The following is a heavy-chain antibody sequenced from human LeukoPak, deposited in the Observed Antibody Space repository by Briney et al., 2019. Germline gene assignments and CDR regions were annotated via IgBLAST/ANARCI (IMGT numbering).Heavy chain of an antibody. J-gene: IGHJ6*02. CDR2: IYSGGST. CDR1: GFTFTNAW. CDR3: ASITYNYDFWSGYYRAHDYYYGMDV. Sequence: GGSLRLSCAASGFTFTNAWVTWVRQAPGKGLEWVSVIYSGGSTYYADSVKGRFTISRDNSKNTLYLQMNSLRAEDTAVYYCASITYNYDFWSGYYRAHDYYYGMDVWGQGTTVTVSS. D-gene: IGHD3-3*01. V-gene: IGHV3-66*01.